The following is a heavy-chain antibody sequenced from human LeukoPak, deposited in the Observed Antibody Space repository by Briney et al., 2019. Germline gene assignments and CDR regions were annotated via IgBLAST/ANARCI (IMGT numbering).Heavy chain of an antibody. V-gene: IGHV4-39*07. CDR2: IFYSGST. Sequence: SETLSLTCTVSGGSISTSSYYWGWVRQPPGKGLEWIGNIFYSGSTYYSPSLKSRVTISVDTSKNQFSLKLSSVTAADTAVYYCAGSARVVAATIPNYYYYYMDVWGKGTTVTVSS. J-gene: IGHJ6*03. CDR3: AGSARVVAATIPNYYYYYMDV. D-gene: IGHD2-15*01. CDR1: GGSISTSSYY.